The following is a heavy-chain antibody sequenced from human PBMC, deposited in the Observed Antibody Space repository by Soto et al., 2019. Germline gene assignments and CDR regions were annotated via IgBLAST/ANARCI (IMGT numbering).Heavy chain of an antibody. CDR2: IKQDGSEK. CDR3: ARDGVNIVATVDAFDI. J-gene: IGHJ3*02. V-gene: IGHV3-7*01. Sequence: GGSLRLSCAASGFTFSSYWMSWVRQAPGKGLEWVANIKQDGSEKYYVDSVKGRFTISRDNAKNSLYLQMNSLRAEDTAVYYCARDGVNIVATVDAFDIWGQGTMVTVSS. D-gene: IGHD5-12*01. CDR1: GFTFSSYW.